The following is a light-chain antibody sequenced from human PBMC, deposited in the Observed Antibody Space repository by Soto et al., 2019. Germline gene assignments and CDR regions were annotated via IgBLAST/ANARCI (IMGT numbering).Light chain of an antibody. Sequence: DIVMTQSPDSLAVSLGERATINCKSSQILYSSNNKNYLAWYQQKPGHPPELLIYWASTRESGVPDRFSGSGSGTDFTLTISRLQAEDVAVYYCQQYYSTPWTFGQGTQVEIK. J-gene: IGKJ1*01. CDR2: WAS. CDR1: QILYSSNNKNY. CDR3: QQYYSTPWT. V-gene: IGKV4-1*01.